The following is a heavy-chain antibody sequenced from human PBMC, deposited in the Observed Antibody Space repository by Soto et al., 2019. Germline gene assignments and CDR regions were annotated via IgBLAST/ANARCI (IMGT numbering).Heavy chain of an antibody. CDR2: IYYSGST. CDR1: GGSISSSSYY. D-gene: IGHD2-15*01. V-gene: IGHV4-39*01. Sequence: QLQLQESGPGLVKPSETLSLTCTVSGGSISSSSYYWGWIRQPPGKGLEWIGSIYYSGSTYYNPSLKSRVTISVDTSQNKFSLKLRSVTAADTAVYYCARNLEYCSGGSCGIDYWGQGTLVTVSS. CDR3: ARNLEYCSGGSCGIDY. J-gene: IGHJ4*02.